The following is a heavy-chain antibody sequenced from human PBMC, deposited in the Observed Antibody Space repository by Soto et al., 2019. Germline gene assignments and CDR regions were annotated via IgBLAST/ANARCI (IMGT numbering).Heavy chain of an antibody. J-gene: IGHJ4*02. Sequence: QVQLVESGGGVVQPGRSLRLSCAASGFTFSRYGMNWVRQAPGKGLEWVSVIWSDGSNKYYADSVRGRFTISGDNSKNTLYLQMDSLRVEDTAVYFCVRPYADYDEGFYWGQGTLVIVSS. V-gene: IGHV3-33*01. CDR2: IWSDGSNK. CDR1: GFTFSRYG. CDR3: VRPYADYDEGFY. D-gene: IGHD4-17*01.